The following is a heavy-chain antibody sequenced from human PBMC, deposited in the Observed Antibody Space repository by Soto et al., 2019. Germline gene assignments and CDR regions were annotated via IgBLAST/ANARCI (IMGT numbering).Heavy chain of an antibody. CDR2: IIPIFGTA. V-gene: IGHV1-69*13. CDR1: GGTFSSYA. D-gene: IGHD5-18*01. Sequence: SVKVSCKASGGTFSSYAISWVRQAPGQGLEWMGGIIPIFGTANYAQKFQGRVTITADESTSTAYMELSSLRSEDTAVYYCARVHVDTAMVTSSVNYYYYGMDVWGQGTTVTVSS. J-gene: IGHJ6*02. CDR3: ARVHVDTAMVTSSVNYYYYGMDV.